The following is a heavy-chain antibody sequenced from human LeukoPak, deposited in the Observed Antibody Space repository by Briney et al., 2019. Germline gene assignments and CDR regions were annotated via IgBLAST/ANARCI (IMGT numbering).Heavy chain of an antibody. D-gene: IGHD6-19*01. J-gene: IGHJ4*02. V-gene: IGHV3-21*01. CDR1: GFTFSSYS. Sequence: GGSLRLSCAASGFTFSSYSMNWVRQAPGKGLEWVSSISSSSSYIYYADSVKGRFTISRDNAKNSLYLQMNSLRAEDTAVYYCARARSIAVAVDFDYWGQGTLVTVSS. CDR3: ARARSIAVAVDFDY. CDR2: ISSSSSYI.